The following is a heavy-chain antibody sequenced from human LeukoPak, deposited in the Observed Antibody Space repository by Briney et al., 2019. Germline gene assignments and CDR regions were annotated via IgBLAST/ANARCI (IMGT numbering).Heavy chain of an antibody. V-gene: IGHV3-48*03. J-gene: IGHJ4*02. Sequence: GGSLRLSCAASGFTFSSYEMNWVRQAPGKGLEWVSYISSSGSTIYYADSVKGRFTISRDNAKNSLYLQMNSLRAEDTAVYYCARNDYGDYVNPYYFDYWGQGTPVTVSS. CDR3: ARNDYGDYVNPYYFDY. D-gene: IGHD4-17*01. CDR2: ISSSGSTI. CDR1: GFTFSSYE.